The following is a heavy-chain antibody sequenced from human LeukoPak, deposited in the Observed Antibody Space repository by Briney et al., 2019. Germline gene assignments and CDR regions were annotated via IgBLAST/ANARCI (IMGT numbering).Heavy chain of an antibody. CDR2: IWYDGSNK. Sequence: GRSLRLSCAASGFTFSSYGMHWVRQAPGKGLEWVAVIWYDGSNKYYADSVKGRFTISRDNSKNTLYLQMNSLRAEDTAVYYRARELITFGGVGYFDYWGQGTLVTVSS. D-gene: IGHD3-16*01. CDR3: ARELITFGGVGYFDY. CDR1: GFTFSSYG. J-gene: IGHJ4*02. V-gene: IGHV3-33*01.